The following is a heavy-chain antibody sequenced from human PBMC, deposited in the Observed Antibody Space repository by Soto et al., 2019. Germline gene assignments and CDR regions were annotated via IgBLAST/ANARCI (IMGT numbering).Heavy chain of an antibody. CDR1: GYTFTSYY. J-gene: IGHJ4*02. V-gene: IGHV1-46*03. CDR3: AREVITMVRGVPDRTFDY. D-gene: IGHD3-10*01. Sequence: ASVKVSCKASGYTFTSYYMHWVRQAPGQGLEWMGIINPSGGSTSYAQKFQGRVTMTRDTSTSTVYMELSSLRSEDTAVYYCAREVITMVRGVPDRTFDYWGQGTLVTAPQ. CDR2: INPSGGST.